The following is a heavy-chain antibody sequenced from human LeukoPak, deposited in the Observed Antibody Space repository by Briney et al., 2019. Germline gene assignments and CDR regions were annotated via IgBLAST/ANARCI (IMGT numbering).Heavy chain of an antibody. CDR1: GGSLSGYY. CDR2: INHSGST. D-gene: IGHD2-15*01. Sequence: SETLSLTCAVPGGSLSGYYWSWIRQPPRKGMEWIGEINHSGSTNYNPSPKSRVTISVDTSKNQFSMKLSSVTAADTAVYYCARGNFRYCSGGSCYSLMVYYYYYMDVWGKGTTVTVSS. J-gene: IGHJ6*03. V-gene: IGHV4-34*01. CDR3: ARGNFRYCSGGSCYSLMVYYYYYMDV.